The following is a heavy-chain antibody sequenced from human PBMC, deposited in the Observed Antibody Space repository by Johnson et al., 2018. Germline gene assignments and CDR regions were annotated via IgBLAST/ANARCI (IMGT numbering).Heavy chain of an antibody. D-gene: IGHD4-17*01. J-gene: IGHJ6*03. CDR2: IRSKAYGGTT. Sequence: VQLVQSGGGLAQPGRSLRLSCTASGFTFGDFAMSWFRQAPGKGLECVGFIRSKAYGGTTEYAASVEGRFTISRDDSKSITYLQMNSLTIEDAALYYCTRLRTDYGDSVGYYMGVWGKGTTVTVSS. V-gene: IGHV3-49*03. CDR1: GFTFGDFA. CDR3: TRLRTDYGDSVGYYMGV.